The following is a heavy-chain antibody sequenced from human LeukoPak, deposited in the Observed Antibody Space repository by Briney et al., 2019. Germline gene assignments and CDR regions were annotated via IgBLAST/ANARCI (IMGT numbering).Heavy chain of an antibody. CDR2: IYPGDSDT. V-gene: IGHV5-51*01. CDR3: ARFGLTSSLDY. D-gene: IGHD2-2*01. CDR1: GYTLTSNW. J-gene: IGHJ4*02. Sequence: GESLKISCKVSGYTLTSNWIGWVRQVPGKGLEWMGLIYPGDSDTRYSPSFQGQVTMSVDKSISTAYLQWSSLRASDTAMYFCARFGLTSSLDYWGQGTLVTVSS.